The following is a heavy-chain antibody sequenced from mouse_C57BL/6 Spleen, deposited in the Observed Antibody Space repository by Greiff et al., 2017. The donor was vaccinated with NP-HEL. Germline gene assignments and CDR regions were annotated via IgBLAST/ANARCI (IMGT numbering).Heavy chain of an antibody. V-gene: IGHV14-1*01. Sequence: VQLQQSGAELVRPGASVKLSCTASSFNIKDYYMHWVKQRPEQGLEWIGRIDPEDGDTEYAPKFQGKATMTADTSSNTAYLQLSSLTSEDTAVYYCTLYDYGGIAYWGQGTLVTVSA. D-gene: IGHD2-4*01. CDR1: SFNIKDYY. CDR3: TLYDYGGIAY. J-gene: IGHJ3*01. CDR2: IDPEDGDT.